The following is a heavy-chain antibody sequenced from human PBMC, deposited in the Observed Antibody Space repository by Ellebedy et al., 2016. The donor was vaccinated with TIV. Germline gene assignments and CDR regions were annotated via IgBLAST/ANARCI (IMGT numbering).Heavy chain of an antibody. D-gene: IGHD3-16*01. CDR3: ARISTYGGYGMDV. CDR1: GGTFSSYA. Sequence: AASVKVSCKASGGTFSSYAISWVRQAPGQGLEWMGGIIPIFGTANYAQKFQGRVTITADESTSTAYMELRSLRSDDTAVYYCARISTYGGYGMDVWGQGTTVTVSS. V-gene: IGHV1-69*13. J-gene: IGHJ6*02. CDR2: IIPIFGTA.